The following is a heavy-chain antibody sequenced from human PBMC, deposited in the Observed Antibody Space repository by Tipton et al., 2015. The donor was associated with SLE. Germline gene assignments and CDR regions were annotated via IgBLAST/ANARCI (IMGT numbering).Heavy chain of an antibody. Sequence: TPSLTCTVSGGSINNYYWSWIRQPPGKGLEWIGYIYSSGSTNYNPSLKSRVTISVDTSENQFSLKLSSVSAADTAVYYCARDKYCTGGSCFDWYFDVWGRGTLVTVSS. J-gene: IGHJ2*01. V-gene: IGHV4-4*08. D-gene: IGHD2-15*01. CDR1: GGSINNYY. CDR3: ARDKYCTGGSCFDWYFDV. CDR2: IYSSGST.